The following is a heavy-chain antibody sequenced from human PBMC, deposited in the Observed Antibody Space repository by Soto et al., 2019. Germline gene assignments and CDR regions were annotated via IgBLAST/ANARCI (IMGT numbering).Heavy chain of an antibody. V-gene: IGHV4-30-4*01. CDR2: IYYSGST. CDR3: ARLLGGTFDY. Sequence: QVQLQESGPGLVKPSQTLSLTCTVSGGSISRGDYYWSWIRQPPGKGLEWIGYIYYSGSTYYNPSRKSRVTISVDTSKNQFSLKLSSVTAADTAVYYCARLLGGTFDYWGQGTLVTVSS. D-gene: IGHD2-15*01. J-gene: IGHJ4*02. CDR1: GGSISRGDYY.